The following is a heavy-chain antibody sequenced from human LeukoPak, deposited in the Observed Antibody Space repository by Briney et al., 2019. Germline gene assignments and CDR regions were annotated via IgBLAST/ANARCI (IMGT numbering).Heavy chain of an antibody. Sequence: PGGSLRLSCAVSGFTVSSNYMSWVRQAPGKGLEWVSIIYAGGNTYFTDAVKGRFIISRDNSKNTVYLQMNSLRAEDTAVYYCAREDGSSSYFDYWGQGALVTVSP. V-gene: IGHV3-66*01. CDR3: AREDGSSSYFDY. CDR2: IYAGGNT. CDR1: GFTVSSNY. D-gene: IGHD6-13*01. J-gene: IGHJ4*02.